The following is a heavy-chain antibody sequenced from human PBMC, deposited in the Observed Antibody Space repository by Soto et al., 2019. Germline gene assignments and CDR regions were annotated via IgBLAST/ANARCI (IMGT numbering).Heavy chain of an antibody. CDR2: ISGSGGST. J-gene: IGHJ4*02. D-gene: IGHD6-19*01. CDR1: GFTFSSYA. Sequence: GGSLRLSCAASGFTFSSYAMSWVRQAPGKGLEWVSAISGSGGSTYYADSVKGRFTISRDNSKNTLYLQMNSLRAEDTAVYYCAKALRAYSSGWYYFDYWGQGTLVTVSS. V-gene: IGHV3-23*01. CDR3: AKALRAYSSGWYYFDY.